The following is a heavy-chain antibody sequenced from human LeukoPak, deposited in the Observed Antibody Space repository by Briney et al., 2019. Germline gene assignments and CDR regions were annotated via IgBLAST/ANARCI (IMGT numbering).Heavy chain of an antibody. V-gene: IGHV6-1*01. Sequence: SQTLSLTCAISGDSVSSNSAAWNWIRQSPSRGLEWLGRTYYRSKWYTDYAVSVRSRIIINSDTSKNQFSLQLNSVTPEDTAVYYCARRPYSSADWFDPWGQGTLVTVAS. J-gene: IGHJ5*02. D-gene: IGHD6-19*01. CDR2: TYYRSKWYT. CDR1: GDSVSSNSAA. CDR3: ARRPYSSADWFDP.